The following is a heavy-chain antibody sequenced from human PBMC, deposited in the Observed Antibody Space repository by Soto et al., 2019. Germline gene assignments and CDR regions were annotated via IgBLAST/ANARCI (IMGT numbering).Heavy chain of an antibody. Sequence: GASVKVSCKASGYTFTSYYMHWVRQAPGQGLEWMGIINPSGGSTSYAQKFQGRVTMTRDTSTSTVYMELSSLRSEDTAVYYCARAGDSSGYYSDWFDPWGQGTLVTVSS. D-gene: IGHD3-22*01. CDR1: GYTFTSYY. CDR2: INPSGGST. J-gene: IGHJ5*02. CDR3: ARAGDSSGYYSDWFDP. V-gene: IGHV1-46*01.